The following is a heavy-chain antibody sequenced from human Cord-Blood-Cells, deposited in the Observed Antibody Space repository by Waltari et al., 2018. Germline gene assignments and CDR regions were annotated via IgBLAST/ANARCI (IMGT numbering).Heavy chain of an antibody. J-gene: IGHJ2*01. CDR1: GGSFSGYY. Sequence: QVQLQQWGAGLLKPSETLSLICAVYGGSFSGYYWSWIRQPPGKGLEWIGEINHSGSTNYNPSLKSRVTISVDTSKNQFSLKLSSVTAADTAVYYCARGHRDWYFDLWGRGTLVTVSS. V-gene: IGHV4-34*01. CDR3: ARGHRDWYFDL. CDR2: INHSGST.